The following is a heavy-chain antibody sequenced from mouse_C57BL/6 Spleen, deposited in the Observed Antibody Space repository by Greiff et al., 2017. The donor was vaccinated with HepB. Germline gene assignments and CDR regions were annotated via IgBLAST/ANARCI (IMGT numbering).Heavy chain of an antibody. D-gene: IGHD4-1*01. J-gene: IGHJ3*01. V-gene: IGHV5-17*01. Sequence: EVQVVESGGGLVKPGGSLKLSCAASGFTFSDYGMHWVRQAPEKGLEWVAYISSGSSTIYYADTVKGRFTISRDNAKNTLFLQMTSLRSEDTAMYYCALTGTRAWFAYWGQGTLVTVSA. CDR2: ISSGSSTI. CDR1: GFTFSDYG. CDR3: ALTGTRAWFAY.